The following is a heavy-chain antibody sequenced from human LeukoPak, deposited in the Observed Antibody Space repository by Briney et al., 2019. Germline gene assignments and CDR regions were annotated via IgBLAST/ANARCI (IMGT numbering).Heavy chain of an antibody. Sequence: SDTLSLTCTVSGGSISPYYWSWIRQPPGKGLESIGYIYFSGSTNYNPSLKSRVTISVDTSKNQFSLKLSSVTAADTAVYYCARHPKGFSGSYYFDYWGQGTLVTVSS. D-gene: IGHD1-26*01. CDR2: IYFSGST. V-gene: IGHV4-59*08. CDR1: GGSISPYY. CDR3: ARHPKGFSGSYYFDY. J-gene: IGHJ4*02.